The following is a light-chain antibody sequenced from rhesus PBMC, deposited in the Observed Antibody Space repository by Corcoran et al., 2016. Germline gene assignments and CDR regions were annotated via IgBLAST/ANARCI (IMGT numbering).Light chain of an antibody. CDR3: QQHDLSPLT. Sequence: DIQMTQSPSSLSASVGDRVTITCRASQGIHNWLAWYQQKSGKAPKLLIYRASTLEAGVPSRFSGRGSGTDFALTITNLQPEDVATYFCQQHDLSPLTFGGGTKVEIK. J-gene: IGKJ4*01. V-gene: IGKV1-69*01. CDR1: QGIHNW. CDR2: RAS.